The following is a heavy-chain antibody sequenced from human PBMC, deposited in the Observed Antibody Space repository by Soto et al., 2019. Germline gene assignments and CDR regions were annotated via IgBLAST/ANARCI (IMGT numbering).Heavy chain of an antibody. V-gene: IGHV1-46*01. CDR1: GYTFTSYY. CDR3: ARDGPAAIGGSDGMDV. CDR2: INPSGGST. Sequence: ASVKVSCKASGYTFTSYYMHWVRQAPGQGLEWMGIINPSGGSTSYAQKFQGRVTMTRDTSTSTVYMELSSLRSEDTAVYYCARDGPAAIGGSDGMDVWGQGTTVTVS. J-gene: IGHJ6*02. D-gene: IGHD2-2*02.